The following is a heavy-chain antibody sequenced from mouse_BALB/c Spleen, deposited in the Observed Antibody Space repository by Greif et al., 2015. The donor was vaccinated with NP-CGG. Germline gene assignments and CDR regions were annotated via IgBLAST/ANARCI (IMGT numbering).Heavy chain of an antibody. V-gene: IGHV1-84*02. Sequence: VQLQESGPELVKPGASVKISCEASGYTFTDYYINWVKQKPGQGLEWIGWIYPGSGNTKYNEKFKGKATLTVDTSSSTAYMQLSNLTSEDTAVYFCAIRTGTEAMDYWGQGTSVTVSS. J-gene: IGHJ4*01. CDR2: IYPGSGNT. CDR1: GYTFTDYY. D-gene: IGHD4-1*01. CDR3: AIRTGTEAMDY.